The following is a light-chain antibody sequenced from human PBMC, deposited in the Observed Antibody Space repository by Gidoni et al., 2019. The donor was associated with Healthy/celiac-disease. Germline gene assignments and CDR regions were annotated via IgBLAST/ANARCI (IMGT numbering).Light chain of an antibody. CDR1: QSISSW. V-gene: IGKV1-5*01. J-gene: IGKJ1*01. CDR2: DAS. CDR3: QQYNSYPWT. Sequence: DIQMPQSPSTLSASVGDRVTITCRASQSISSWLAWYQQTPGKAPKLLIYDASSLESGVPSRFSGSGSGTEFTLTISSLQPDDFATYYCQQYNSYPWTFGQGTKVEIK.